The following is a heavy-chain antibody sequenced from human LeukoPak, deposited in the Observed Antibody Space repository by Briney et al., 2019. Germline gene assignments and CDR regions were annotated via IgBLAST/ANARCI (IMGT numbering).Heavy chain of an antibody. D-gene: IGHD4-23*01. CDR3: AEGGGNAYDY. Sequence: PGGSLRLSCAASGFTFSSYAMSWVRQAPGKGLEWVSAISGSGGSTYYADSVKGRFTISRDNSKNTLYLQTNSLRAEDTAVYYCAEGGGNAYDYWGQGTLVTVSS. J-gene: IGHJ4*02. CDR1: GFTFSSYA. CDR2: ISGSGGST. V-gene: IGHV3-23*01.